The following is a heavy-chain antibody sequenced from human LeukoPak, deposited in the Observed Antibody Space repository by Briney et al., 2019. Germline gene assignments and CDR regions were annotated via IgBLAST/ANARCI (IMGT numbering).Heavy chain of an antibody. CDR1: GFTFSSYA. CDR3: AKGGRSFDFWSGYLALFDY. CDR2: ISGSGGST. V-gene: IGHV3-23*01. Sequence: GGSLRLSCAASGFTFSSYAMSWVRQASGKGLEWVSAISGSGGSTYYADSVKGRFTISRDNSKNTLYLQMNSLRAEDTAVYYCAKGGRSFDFWSGYLALFDYWGQGTLVTVSS. J-gene: IGHJ4*02. D-gene: IGHD3-3*01.